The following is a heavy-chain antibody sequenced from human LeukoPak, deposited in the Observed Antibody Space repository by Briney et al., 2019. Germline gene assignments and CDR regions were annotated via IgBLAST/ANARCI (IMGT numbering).Heavy chain of an antibody. D-gene: IGHD3-22*01. J-gene: IGHJ3*02. V-gene: IGHV3-30-3*01. CDR3: ARGPNYYDSSGYYLWAFDI. CDR2: ISYDGSNK. CDR1: GFTFSSYA. Sequence: PGGSLRLSCAASGFTFSSYAMHWVRQAPGKGLEWVAVISYDGSNKYYADSVKARFTISRDNSKNTLYLQMNSLRAEDTAVYYCARGPNYYDSSGYYLWAFDIWGQGTMVTVSS.